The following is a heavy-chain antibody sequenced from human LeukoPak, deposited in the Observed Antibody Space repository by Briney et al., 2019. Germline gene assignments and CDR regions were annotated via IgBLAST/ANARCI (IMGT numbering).Heavy chain of an antibody. CDR3: ARGRGRITMIVGGGDWYFDL. Sequence: PSETLSLTCSVSGGSISSYYWSWIRQPAGKGLEWIGRIYTSGSTNYNPSLKSRVTMSVDTSKNQFSLKLSSVTAADTAVYYCARGRGRITMIVGGGDWYFDLWGRGTLVTVSS. J-gene: IGHJ2*01. D-gene: IGHD3-22*01. V-gene: IGHV4-4*07. CDR1: GGSISSYY. CDR2: IYTSGST.